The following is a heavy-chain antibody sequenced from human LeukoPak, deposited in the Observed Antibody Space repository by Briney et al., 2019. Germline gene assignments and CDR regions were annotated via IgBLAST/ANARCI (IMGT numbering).Heavy chain of an antibody. J-gene: IGHJ6*02. CDR1: GFTVSSNY. CDR3: ARAHSSGWYYYYYGMDV. Sequence: GGSLRLSCAAPGFTVSSNYMSWVRQAPGKGLEWVSVIYSGGSTYYADSVKGRFTISRDNSKNTLYLQMNSLRAEDTAVYYCARAHSSGWYYYYYGMDVWGQGTTVTVSS. D-gene: IGHD6-19*01. V-gene: IGHV3-53*01. CDR2: IYSGGST.